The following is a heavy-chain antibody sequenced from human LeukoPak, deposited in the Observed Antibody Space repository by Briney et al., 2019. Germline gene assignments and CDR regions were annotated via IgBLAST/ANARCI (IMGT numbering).Heavy chain of an antibody. CDR3: ARGASSTVVVPAAIISSHFDY. J-gene: IGHJ4*02. CDR2: INHSGST. Sequence: SETLSLTCAVYGRSFSGYYWSWIRQPPGKGLEWIREINHSGSTNYNPSLKSRVTISVDTSKNQFSLKLSSVTAADTAVYYCARGASSTVVVPAAIISSHFDYWGQGTLVTVSS. V-gene: IGHV4-34*01. D-gene: IGHD2-2*01. CDR1: GRSFSGYY.